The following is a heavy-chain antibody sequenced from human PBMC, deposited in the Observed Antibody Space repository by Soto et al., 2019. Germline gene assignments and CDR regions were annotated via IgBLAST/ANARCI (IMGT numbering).Heavy chain of an antibody. D-gene: IGHD2-15*01. Sequence: HPGGSLRLSCAASGFTFSRDWMTWFRQAPGKGLEWVANIKQDGSEIYYVDSVKGRFTISRDNAENSLYLQMNSLRAEDTAVYYCARDTVCNGGSCYHYWGKGPMVTVAS. V-gene: IGHV3-7*01. J-gene: IGHJ4*02. CDR1: GFTFSRDW. CDR2: IKQDGSEI. CDR3: ARDTVCNGGSCYHY.